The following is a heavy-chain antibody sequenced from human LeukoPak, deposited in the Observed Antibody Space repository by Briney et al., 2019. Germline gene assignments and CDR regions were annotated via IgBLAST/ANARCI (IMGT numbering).Heavy chain of an antibody. Sequence: ASVKVSCKASGYTFTSYYMHWVRQAPGQGLEWMGWINPNSGGTNYAQKFQGRVTMTRDTSISTAYMELSRLRSDDTAVYYCARGYCSSTSCHAGYYYYMDVWGKGTTVTISS. CDR3: ARGYCSSTSCHAGYYYYMDV. CDR1: GYTFTSYY. CDR2: INPNSGGT. V-gene: IGHV1-2*02. D-gene: IGHD2-2*01. J-gene: IGHJ6*03.